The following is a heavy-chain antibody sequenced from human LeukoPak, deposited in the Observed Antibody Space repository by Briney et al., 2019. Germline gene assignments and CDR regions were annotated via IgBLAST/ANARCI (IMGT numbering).Heavy chain of an antibody. J-gene: IGHJ4*02. CDR1: GYSFTSYW. Sequence: GESLKISCQGSGYSFTSYWIGWVRQMPGKGLEWMGIIYPGDSDTRYSPSFQGQVTISADKSISTAYLQWSSLKASDTAMYYCARHPSHCSGGSCYSLYYFDYWGQGTLVTVSS. CDR2: IYPGDSDT. CDR3: ARHPSHCSGGSCYSLYYFDY. D-gene: IGHD2-15*01. V-gene: IGHV5-51*01.